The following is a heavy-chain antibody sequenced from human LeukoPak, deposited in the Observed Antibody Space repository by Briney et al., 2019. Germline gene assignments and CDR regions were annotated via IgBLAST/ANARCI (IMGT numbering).Heavy chain of an antibody. CDR3: ARSMAVAGYFDY. CDR2: IWYDGGNK. CDR1: GFTFSSYG. Sequence: GGSLRLYCAASGFTFSSYGMHWVRQAPGKGLEWVAVIWYDGGNKYYADSVKGRFTISRDNSKNTLYLQMNSLRAEDTAVYYCARSMAVAGYFDYWGQGTLVTVSS. V-gene: IGHV3-33*01. D-gene: IGHD6-19*01. J-gene: IGHJ4*02.